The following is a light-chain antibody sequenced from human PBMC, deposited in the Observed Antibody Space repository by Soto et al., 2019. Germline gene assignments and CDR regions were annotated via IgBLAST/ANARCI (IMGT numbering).Light chain of an antibody. Sequence: IQMTHSPSSLSASVLYGVTITCRASQSISSYLNWYQQKPGKAPKLLIYAASSLQSGVPSRFSGSGSGTDFTLTISSLQPEDIATYYCQQYENLPTFGQGTRLEIK. CDR3: QQYENLPT. CDR2: AAS. V-gene: IGKV1-39*01. J-gene: IGKJ5*01. CDR1: QSISSY.